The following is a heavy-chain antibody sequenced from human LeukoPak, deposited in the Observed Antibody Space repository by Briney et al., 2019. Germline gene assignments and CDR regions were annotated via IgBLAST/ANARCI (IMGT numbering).Heavy chain of an antibody. CDR2: ISSSSTYI. CDR1: GFTFPSYS. J-gene: IGHJ4*02. D-gene: IGHD6-13*01. CDR3: ARDQPGMYYFDY. V-gene: IGHV3-21*01. Sequence: GGSLRLSCVASGFTFPSYSMIWLRQAPGKGLEWVSSISSSSTYIYYADSVKGRFTISRDNSRNTLYLQMNSLRAEDTAVYYCARDQPGMYYFDYWGQGTLVTVSS.